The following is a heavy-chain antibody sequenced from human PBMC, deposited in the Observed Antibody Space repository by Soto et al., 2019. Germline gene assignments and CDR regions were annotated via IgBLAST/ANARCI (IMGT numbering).Heavy chain of an antibody. Sequence: KPSETLSLTCTVSGGPISSYYWSWIRQPPGKGLEWIGYIYYSGSTNYNPSLKSRVTISVDTSKNQFSLKLSSVTAADTAVYYCARDRGFWSGYYSYYYGMDVWGQGTTVTVSS. CDR3: ARDRGFWSGYYSYYYGMDV. CDR2: IYYSGST. CDR1: GGPISSYY. J-gene: IGHJ6*02. D-gene: IGHD3-3*01. V-gene: IGHV4-59*01.